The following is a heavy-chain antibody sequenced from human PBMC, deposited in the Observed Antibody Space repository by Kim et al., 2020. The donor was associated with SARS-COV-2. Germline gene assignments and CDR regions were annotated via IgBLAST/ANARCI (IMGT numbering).Heavy chain of an antibody. CDR2: IYYSGST. Sequence: SETLSLTCTVSGGSISSYYWSWIRQPPGKGLEWIGHIYYSGSTNYNPSLKSRVTISVNTSKKQFSLRLSSVTAADTAVYYCARVRPAAAGTFDYWGPGTLVTVSS. CDR1: GGSISSYY. J-gene: IGHJ4*02. V-gene: IGHV4-59*01. CDR3: ARVRPAAAGTFDY. D-gene: IGHD6-13*01.